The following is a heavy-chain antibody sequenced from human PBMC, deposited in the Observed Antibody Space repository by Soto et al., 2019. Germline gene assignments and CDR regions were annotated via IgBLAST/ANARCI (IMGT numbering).Heavy chain of an antibody. D-gene: IGHD3-16*02. CDR2: IYYSGST. CDR3: ARVGYDYIWGSYRTNWFDP. V-gene: IGHV4-59*01. J-gene: IGHJ5*02. CDR1: GGSISSYY. Sequence: SETLSLTCTVSGGSISSYYWRWIRQPPGKGLEWIGYIYYSGSTNYNPSLKSRVTISVDTSKNQFSLKLSSVTAADTAVYYCARVGYDYIWGSYRTNWFDPWGQGTLVTVSS.